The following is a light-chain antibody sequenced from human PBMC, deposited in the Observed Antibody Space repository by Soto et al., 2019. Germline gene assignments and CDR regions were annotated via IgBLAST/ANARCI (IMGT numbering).Light chain of an antibody. V-gene: IGKV3-20*01. CDR1: QSVSSSY. J-gene: IGKJ5*01. CDR2: GAS. Sequence: EIVLTQSPGTLSLSPGERATLSCRASQSVSSSYLAWYQQKPGQAPRLLIYGASIRATGIPDRFSGSGSGTDFTLTISRLEPEDFAVYSCQQYGSSPPITFGQGTRLEIK. CDR3: QQYGSSPPIT.